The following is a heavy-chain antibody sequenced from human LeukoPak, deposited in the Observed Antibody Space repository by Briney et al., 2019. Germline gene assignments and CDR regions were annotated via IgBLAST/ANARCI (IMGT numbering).Heavy chain of an antibody. CDR2: IKQDGSEK. J-gene: IGHJ4*02. Sequence: GGSLRLSCAASGFTFSSYWMSWVRQAPGKGLEWVANIKQDGSEKYYVDSVKGRFIISRDNTKNSLYLQMSILRAEDTALYYCARVGKNGWDFDHWGQGTLVTVSS. CDR1: GFTFSSYW. V-gene: IGHV3-7*01. CDR3: ARVGKNGWDFDH. D-gene: IGHD6-19*01.